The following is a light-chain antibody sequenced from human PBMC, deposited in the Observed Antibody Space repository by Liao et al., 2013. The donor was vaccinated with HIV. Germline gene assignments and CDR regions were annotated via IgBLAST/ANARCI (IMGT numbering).Light chain of an antibody. CDR1: KLDDKH. V-gene: IGLV3-1*01. Sequence: SYELTQPPSVSVSPGQPATITCSGDKLDDKHVSWYQQKPGQAPVMVMSFDSDRPSGIPERFSGSNSGNTATLSISRVEAGDEADYYCQVWHSYYNIVFGGGTRLAVL. CDR3: QVWHSYYNIV. J-gene: IGLJ3*02. CDR2: FDS.